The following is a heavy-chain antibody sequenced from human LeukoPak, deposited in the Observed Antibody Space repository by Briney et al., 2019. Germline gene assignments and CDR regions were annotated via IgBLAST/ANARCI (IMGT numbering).Heavy chain of an antibody. D-gene: IGHD1-26*01. CDR2: INPKSGGT. CDR3: VPSANYYYFDY. Sequence: GASVKVSYKASGYTFTNYYMHWVRQAPGLGFEWMGWINPKSGGTSYPQKFQGRLTMTRDTSISTAYMELSRLRPDDTAVYYCVPSANYYYFDYWGQGTLVTVSS. J-gene: IGHJ4*02. V-gene: IGHV1-2*02. CDR1: GYTFTNYY.